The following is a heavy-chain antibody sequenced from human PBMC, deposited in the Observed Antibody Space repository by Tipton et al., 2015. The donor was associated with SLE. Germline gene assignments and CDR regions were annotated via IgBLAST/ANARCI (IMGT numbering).Heavy chain of an antibody. D-gene: IGHD4-17*01. J-gene: IGHJ4*02. V-gene: IGHV3-48*03. CDR1: GFTFNNYE. CDR3: ARGNGANFDY. CDR2: IISSSSTI. Sequence: LRLSCAASGFTFNNYEMNWVRQAPGKGLAWVSYIISSSSTIYYADSVKGRFTISRDNAKNSLYLQMNSLRAEDTAVYYCARGNGANFDYWGQGTLVTVPS.